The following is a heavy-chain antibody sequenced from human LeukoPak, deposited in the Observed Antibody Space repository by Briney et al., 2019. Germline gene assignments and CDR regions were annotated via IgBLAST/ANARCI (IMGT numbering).Heavy chain of an antibody. CDR1: GGSFSGYY. V-gene: IGHV4-34*01. J-gene: IGHJ5*02. CDR3: ARAPPGIAAAGSRFNWFDP. D-gene: IGHD6-13*01. CDR2: INHSGST. Sequence: SETLSLTCAVYGGSFSGYYWSWIRQPPGKGLEWIGEINHSGSTNYNPSLKSRVTISVDTSKNQFSLKLSSVTAADTAVYYCARAPPGIAAAGSRFNWFDPWGQGTLVTVSS.